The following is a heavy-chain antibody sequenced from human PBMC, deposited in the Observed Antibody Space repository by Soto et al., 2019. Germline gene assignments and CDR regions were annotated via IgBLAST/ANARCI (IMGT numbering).Heavy chain of an antibody. CDR1: GGSISSSSNH. Sequence: QLQLQESGPGLVKPSETLSLTCTVSGGSISSSSNHWGWIRQPPGKGLKWIGNIYYSENTYYNPSLKSRVTISVDTSKNQFSLRLTSVTAADTAVYYCATHPPYGPLDHWGQGTLVTVSS. J-gene: IGHJ4*02. CDR2: IYYSENT. V-gene: IGHV4-39*01. CDR3: ATHPPYGPLDH. D-gene: IGHD4-17*01.